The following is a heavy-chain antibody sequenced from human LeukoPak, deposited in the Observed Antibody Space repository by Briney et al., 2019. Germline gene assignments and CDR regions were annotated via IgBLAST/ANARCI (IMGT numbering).Heavy chain of an antibody. D-gene: IGHD5-18*01. V-gene: IGHV3-66*01. Sequence: GGSLRLSCAASGFTFSSSWMHWVRQAPGKGLEWVSAITSGGLTFYADSVKGRFTISRDNSINTLYLQMNSLRAEDTAVYYCARGDGYSYGYYFDYWGQGTLVTVSS. CDR3: ARGDGYSYGYYFDY. J-gene: IGHJ4*02. CDR2: ITSGGLT. CDR1: GFTFSSSW.